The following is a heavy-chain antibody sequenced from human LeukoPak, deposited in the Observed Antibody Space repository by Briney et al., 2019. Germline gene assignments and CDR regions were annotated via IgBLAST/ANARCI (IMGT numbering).Heavy chain of an antibody. D-gene: IGHD3-16*01. CDR1: GGAFSGYY. Sequence: SETLSLTCAVYGGAFSGYYWSWIRQPPGKGLEWIGEINHSGSTNYNPSLKSRVTISVDTSKNQFSLKLSSVTAAETAVYYCARDVWGRPQQLGNYFDYWGQGTLVTVSS. CDR2: INHSGST. CDR3: ARDVWGRPQQLGNYFDY. V-gene: IGHV4-34*01. J-gene: IGHJ4*02.